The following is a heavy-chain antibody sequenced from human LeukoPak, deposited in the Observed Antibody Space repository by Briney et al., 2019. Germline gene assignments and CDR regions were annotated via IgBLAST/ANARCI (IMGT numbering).Heavy chain of an antibody. V-gene: IGHV3-21*06. Sequence: GGSLRLSCAASGFTFSSYSMNWVRQAPGKGLEWVSYISTSGNYIYYSDSVKGRFTISRDNAKNSRYLQMHSLRADDTAVYYCARGAYNSGGTLEIWGQGTLVTVSS. CDR3: ARGAYNSGGTLEI. D-gene: IGHD3-22*01. CDR1: GFTFSSYS. CDR2: ISTSGNYI. J-gene: IGHJ4*02.